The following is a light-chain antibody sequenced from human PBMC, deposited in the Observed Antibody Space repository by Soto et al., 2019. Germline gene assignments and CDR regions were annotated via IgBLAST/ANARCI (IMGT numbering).Light chain of an antibody. J-gene: IGKJ1*01. CDR2: AAS. CDR1: QDISSS. CDR3: QQSYVTPWT. Sequence: DIQMTQSPSSLSASIVERVRMSCRASQDISSSLNWYQHKSGKAPKLLIYAASGLHSGVPSRFSGSGSGTDFTLTISSLQPEDFATYYCQQSYVTPWTFGQGTMV. V-gene: IGKV1-39*01.